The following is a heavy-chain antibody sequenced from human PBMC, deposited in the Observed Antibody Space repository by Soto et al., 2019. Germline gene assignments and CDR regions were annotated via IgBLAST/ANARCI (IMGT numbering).Heavy chain of an antibody. CDR2: IYHAGST. CDR3: ARGPPIVGNTTPLDS. D-gene: IGHD1-26*01. V-gene: IGHV4-4*01. Sequence: TLSLTCSVSGGVITNSNWWTWVRLPPAKGLEWIGDIYHAGSTKYDPSLERRVTISVDTSKNQFALTLTSVTAADTAVYFCARGPPIVGNTTPLDSWGRGTLVTVSS. J-gene: IGHJ4*02. CDR1: GGVITNSNW.